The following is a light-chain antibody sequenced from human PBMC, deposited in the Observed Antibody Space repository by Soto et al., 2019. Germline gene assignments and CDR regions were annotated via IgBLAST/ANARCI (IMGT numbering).Light chain of an antibody. Sequence: QSVLTQPPSASGTPGQRVTISCSGSSSNIGSNTVNWYQQLPGTAPKLLIYSNTQRPSGVPDRFSGSKSGTSASLAISGLQSEYEADYYCAAWDDSLNGPVFGGGTQLTVL. J-gene: IGLJ7*01. CDR2: SNT. V-gene: IGLV1-44*01. CDR1: SSNIGSNT. CDR3: AAWDDSLNGPV.